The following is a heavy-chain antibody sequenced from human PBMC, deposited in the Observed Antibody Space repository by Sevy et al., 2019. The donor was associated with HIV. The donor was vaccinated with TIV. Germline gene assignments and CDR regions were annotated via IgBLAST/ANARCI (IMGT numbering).Heavy chain of an antibody. Sequence: ASVKVSYKVSGYSVIEFSMHWVRQAPGKGLEWMGTFDPEDDETIYAQKIQGRVTMTEDTSTDTAYMELSSLRSEDTAVYYSATTKDYYDSSGYPFDYWGQGTLVTVSS. V-gene: IGHV1-24*01. J-gene: IGHJ4*02. CDR3: ATTKDYYDSSGYPFDY. CDR1: GYSVIEFS. CDR2: FDPEDDET. D-gene: IGHD3-22*01.